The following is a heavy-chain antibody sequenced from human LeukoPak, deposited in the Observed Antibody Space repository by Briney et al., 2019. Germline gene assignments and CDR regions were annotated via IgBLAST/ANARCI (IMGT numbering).Heavy chain of an antibody. CDR2: INGDGSRT. D-gene: IGHD3-9*01. J-gene: IGHJ5*02. CDR3: TRDFDAATGS. V-gene: IGHV3-74*01. CDR1: GFTFSSYW. Sequence: GGSLRLSGAASGFTFSSYWMHWVRQAPGKGLVWVSRINGDGSRTNCADSVKGRFTISRDNAENTLYLQMNSLRVEDTAVYYCTRDFDAATGSWGQGTLVTVSS.